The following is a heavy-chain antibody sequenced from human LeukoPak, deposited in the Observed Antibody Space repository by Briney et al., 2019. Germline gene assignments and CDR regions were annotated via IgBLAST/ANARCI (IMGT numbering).Heavy chain of an antibody. Sequence: GGSLRLSCAASGFTFSSYWMSWVRQAPGKGLEWVANIKQDGSEKYYVDSVKGRFTISRDNAKNSLYLQMNSLRAEDTAVYYCGRGGRIAAAGNWGQGTLVTVSS. CDR3: GRGGRIAAAGN. J-gene: IGHJ4*02. CDR1: GFTFSSYW. V-gene: IGHV3-7*01. D-gene: IGHD6-13*01. CDR2: IKQDGSEK.